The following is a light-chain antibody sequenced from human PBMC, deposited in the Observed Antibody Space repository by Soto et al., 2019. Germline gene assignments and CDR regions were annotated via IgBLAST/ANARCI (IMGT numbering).Light chain of an antibody. J-gene: IGKJ1*01. CDR1: QSVGGS. CDR3: QQYNNWPL. Sequence: VMTQSPATLSVSPWEIVTLSCRASQSVGGSLAWYQQKSGQAPRLLIYGASTRATGIPARFSGSGSGTEFTLTISSLQSEDFAVYYCQQYNNWPLFGQGTKVDI. CDR2: GAS. V-gene: IGKV3-15*01.